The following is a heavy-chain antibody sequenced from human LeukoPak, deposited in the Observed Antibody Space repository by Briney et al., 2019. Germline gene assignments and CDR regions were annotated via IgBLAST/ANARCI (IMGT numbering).Heavy chain of an antibody. CDR3: ARHSRGSYHAFDI. D-gene: IGHD1-26*01. Sequence: SETLSLTCTVSGGSISSSSYYWGWIRQPPGKGLEWIGSIYYSGSTYYNPSLKSRVTISVDTSKNQFSLKLSSVTAADTAVYYCARHSRGSYHAFDIWGQGTMVTVSS. V-gene: IGHV4-39*01. CDR1: GGSISSSSYY. CDR2: IYYSGST. J-gene: IGHJ3*02.